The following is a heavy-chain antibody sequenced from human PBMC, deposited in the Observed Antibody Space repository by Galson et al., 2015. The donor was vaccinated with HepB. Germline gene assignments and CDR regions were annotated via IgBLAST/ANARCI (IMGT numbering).Heavy chain of an antibody. J-gene: IGHJ4*02. CDR2: ISYDGGHK. CDR1: GFTFSSYG. Sequence: SLRLSCAASGFTFSSYGMQWVRPAPGKGLEWVAAISYDGGHKYYADSVKGRFTISRDNSKNTLYLQMNSLRTEDTAVYYCAKQNNYGIRVLIDYWGQGTLVTVSS. CDR3: AKQNNYGIRVLIDY. D-gene: IGHD5-18*01. V-gene: IGHV3-30*18.